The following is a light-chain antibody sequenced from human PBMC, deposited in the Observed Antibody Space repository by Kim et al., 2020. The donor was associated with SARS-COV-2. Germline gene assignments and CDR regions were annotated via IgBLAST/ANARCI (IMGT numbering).Light chain of an antibody. J-gene: IGKJ5*01. CDR3: QQFGSSPRT. CDR2: GAS. V-gene: IGKV3-20*01. CDR1: QSLSSSY. Sequence: SPGERATLSCRARQSLSSSYLAWYQQKPGQAPRLLVFGASSRATGIPDRFRCGGSGTDFTLTITRLEPEDFAVYYCQQFGSSPRTFGQGTRLEIK.